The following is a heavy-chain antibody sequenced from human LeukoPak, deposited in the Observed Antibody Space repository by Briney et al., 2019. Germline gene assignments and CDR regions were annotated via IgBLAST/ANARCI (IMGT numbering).Heavy chain of an antibody. CDR1: GGSISSYY. Sequence: PSETLSLTCTVSGGSISSYYWSWIRQPPGKGLEWIGYIYYSGSTYYNPSLKSRVTISVDTSKNQFSLKLSSVTAADTAVYYCASSFDFWSGYRDYWGQGTLVTVSS. D-gene: IGHD3-3*01. CDR3: ASSFDFWSGYRDY. J-gene: IGHJ4*02. CDR2: IYYSGST. V-gene: IGHV4-59*08.